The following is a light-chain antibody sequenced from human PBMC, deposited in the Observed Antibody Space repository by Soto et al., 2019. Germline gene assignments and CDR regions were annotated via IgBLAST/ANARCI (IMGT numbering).Light chain of an antibody. V-gene: IGLV1-40*01. Sequence: QSVLTQPPSVSGAPGQRVTISCTGSSSDIGAGYDVHWYQQLPGTAPKLLIYGNSNRPSGVPDRLSGSKSGTSASLAITGLQADDEADYYCQSYDSSLSGSVFGGGTKVTVL. CDR2: GNS. CDR1: SSDIGAGYD. J-gene: IGLJ3*02. CDR3: QSYDSSLSGSV.